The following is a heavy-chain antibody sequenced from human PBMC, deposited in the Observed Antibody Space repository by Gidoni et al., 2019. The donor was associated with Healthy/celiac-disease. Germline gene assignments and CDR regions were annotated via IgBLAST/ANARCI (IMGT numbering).Heavy chain of an antibody. CDR2: IIPILGIA. V-gene: IGHV1-69*04. CDR3: AGYCSSTSCYNMDV. CDR1: GGTFSSYA. Sequence: QVQLVQSGAEVKKPGSSVTVSCKASGGTFSSYAIRWVRQAPGQGLEWMGRIIPILGIANYAQKFQGRVTITADKSTSTAYMELSSLRSEDTAVYYCAGYCSSTSCYNMDVWGQGTTVTVSS. J-gene: IGHJ6*02. D-gene: IGHD2-2*02.